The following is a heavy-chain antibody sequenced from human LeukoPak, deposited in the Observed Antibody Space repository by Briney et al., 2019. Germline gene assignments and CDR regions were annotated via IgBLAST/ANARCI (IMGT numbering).Heavy chain of an antibody. J-gene: IGHJ4*02. CDR2: ISVNGDNT. CDR3: WRYYYDSSGRRDGFDS. Sequence: PGGSLRLSCAASGFTFSRYAMSWVRQAPGKGLESVSGISVNGDNTYYADSVKGRFTISRDNSKNTLYLQMSSLRAEDTAVYYCWRYYYDSSGRRDGFDSWGQGTLVTVSS. V-gene: IGHV3-23*01. D-gene: IGHD3-22*01. CDR1: GFTFSRYA.